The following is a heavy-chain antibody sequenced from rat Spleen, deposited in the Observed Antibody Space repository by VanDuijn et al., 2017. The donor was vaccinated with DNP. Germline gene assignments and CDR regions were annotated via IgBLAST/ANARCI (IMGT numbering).Heavy chain of an antibody. CDR1: GFTFSDYY. CDR2: THSGGGIT. V-gene: IGHV5-27*01. CDR3: TTHGSIATISTGAMDV. Sequence: EVQLVESGGGLVQPGRSLKLSCAASGFTFSDYYMAWVRQPPTKGLEWVAYTHSGGGITYYGDSMKGRFTIYKDNAKRTLYLQIDSLWSEDTATYYCTTHGSIATISTGAMDVWGQGTSVTVSS. J-gene: IGHJ4*01. D-gene: IGHD1-2*01.